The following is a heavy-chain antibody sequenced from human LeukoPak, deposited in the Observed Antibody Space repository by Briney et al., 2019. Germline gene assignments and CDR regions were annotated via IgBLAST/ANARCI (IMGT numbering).Heavy chain of an antibody. Sequence: ASVKVSCKASGYTFTSYGISWVRQAPGQGLEWMGWISAYNGNTNYAQKLQGRVTMTTDTSTSTAYMELRSLRSDDTAVYYCARDADYDYVWGSCRPVYFDYWGQGTLVTVSS. CDR1: GYTFTSYG. J-gene: IGHJ4*02. CDR2: ISAYNGNT. V-gene: IGHV1-18*01. D-gene: IGHD3-16*02. CDR3: ARDADYDYVWGSCRPVYFDY.